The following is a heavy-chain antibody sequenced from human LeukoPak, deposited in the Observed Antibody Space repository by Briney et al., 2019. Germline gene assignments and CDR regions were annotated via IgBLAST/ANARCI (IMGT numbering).Heavy chain of an antibody. V-gene: IGHV3-48*01. CDR1: GFTFSSYS. Sequence: PGGSLRLSCAASGFTFSSYSMNWVRQAPGKGLEWVSYISSTSRTTYYADSVKGRFTISRDNSKNTLYLQMNSLRAEDTAVYYCAKGRLVDTAMVFDYWGQGTLVTVSS. D-gene: IGHD5-18*01. CDR3: AKGRLVDTAMVFDY. J-gene: IGHJ4*02. CDR2: ISSTSRTT.